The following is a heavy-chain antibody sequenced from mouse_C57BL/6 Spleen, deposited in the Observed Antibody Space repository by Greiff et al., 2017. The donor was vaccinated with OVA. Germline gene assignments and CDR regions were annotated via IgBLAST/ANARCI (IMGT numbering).Heavy chain of an antibody. CDR3: ARDGNDYDVAWFAY. CDR2: ISYDGSN. V-gene: IGHV3-6*01. Sequence: ESGPGLVKPSQSLSLTCSVTGYSITSGYYWNWIRQFPGNKLEWMGYISYDGSNNYNPSLKNRISITRDTSKNQFFLKLNSVTTEDTATYYCARDGNDYDVAWFAYWGQGTLVTVSA. CDR1: GYSITSGYY. D-gene: IGHD2-4*01. J-gene: IGHJ3*01.